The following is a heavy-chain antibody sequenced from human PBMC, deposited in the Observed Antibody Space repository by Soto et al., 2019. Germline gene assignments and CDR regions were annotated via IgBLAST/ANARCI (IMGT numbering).Heavy chain of an antibody. D-gene: IGHD6-6*01. J-gene: IGHJ4*02. V-gene: IGHV3-74*01. CDR3: AKDREGIATRSIDY. Sequence: GGSLRLSCAASGFTFSSYWMHWVRQAPGKGLVWVSRINSDGSSTSYADSVKGRFTISRDNSKNTLYLQMNSLRAEDTAVYYFAKDREGIATRSIDYWGQGTLVTVSS. CDR2: INSDGSST. CDR1: GFTFSSYW.